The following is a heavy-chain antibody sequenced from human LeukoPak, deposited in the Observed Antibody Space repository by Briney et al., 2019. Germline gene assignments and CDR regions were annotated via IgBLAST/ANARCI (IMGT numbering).Heavy chain of an antibody. V-gene: IGHV4-34*01. CDR3: ARVGAPDCYDSSGYYLLDY. CDR2: INHSGST. D-gene: IGHD3-22*01. CDR1: GGSFSCYY. Sequence: SETLPLTCVVNGGSFSCYYWSWLRPPPGKGLEGIGQINHSGSTNYNPCLKSRVTISVDTSKNQFSLKLSSVTAADTAVYYCARVGAPDCYDSSGYYLLDYWGREPWSPSPQ. J-gene: IGHJ4*02.